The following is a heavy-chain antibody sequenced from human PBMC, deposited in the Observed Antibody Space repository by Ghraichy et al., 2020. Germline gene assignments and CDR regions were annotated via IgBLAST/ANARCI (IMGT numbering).Heavy chain of an antibody. CDR3: ARVETTSSGGVDDY. J-gene: IGHJ4*02. CDR1: GGSFRGYY. CDR2: INHSGST. D-gene: IGHD2-2*01. Sequence: SQTLSLTCAVYGGSFRGYYWSWIRQPPGKGLEWIGEINHSGSTNYNPSLKSRVTISVDTSKNQFSLKVSSVTAADTSVYYCARVETTSSGGVDDYWGQGTLVTVSS. V-gene: IGHV4-34*01.